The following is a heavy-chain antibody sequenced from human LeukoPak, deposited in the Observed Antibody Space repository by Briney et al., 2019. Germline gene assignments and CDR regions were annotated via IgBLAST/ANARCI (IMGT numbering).Heavy chain of an antibody. D-gene: IGHD3-10*01. Sequence: GGSLRLSCAASGFTFSSYWMSWVRQAPGKGLEWVANIKQDGSEKYYVDSVKGRFTISRDNAKNSLYLQMNSLRAEDTAVYYCARDGGTMVRGVITPEYYFDYWGQGTLVTVSS. CDR3: ARDGGTMVRGVITPEYYFDY. CDR1: GFTFSSYW. CDR2: IKQDGSEK. V-gene: IGHV3-7*01. J-gene: IGHJ4*02.